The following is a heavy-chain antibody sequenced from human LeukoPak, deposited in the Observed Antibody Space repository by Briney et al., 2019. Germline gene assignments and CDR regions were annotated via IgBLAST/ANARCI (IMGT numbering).Heavy chain of an antibody. CDR1: GFTFSSYW. J-gene: IGHJ5*02. V-gene: IGHV3-74*01. CDR2: INSDGSST. D-gene: IGHD4-17*01. CDR3: ARDRGGYYYGEGSNWFDP. Sequence: PGGSLRLSCAASGFTFSSYWMHWVRQAPGKGLVWVSRINSDGSSTSYADSVKGRFTISRDDAKNSLYLQMDTLRAGDTAVYYCARDRGGYYYGEGSNWFDPWGQGTLVTVSS.